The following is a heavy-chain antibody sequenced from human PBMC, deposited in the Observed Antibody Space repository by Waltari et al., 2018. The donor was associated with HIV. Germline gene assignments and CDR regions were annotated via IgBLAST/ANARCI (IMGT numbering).Heavy chain of an antibody. CDR3: ARVRGPYDSSGYFQYYFDY. J-gene: IGHJ4*02. D-gene: IGHD3-22*01. CDR1: GGSISSGDYY. V-gene: IGHV4-30-4*01. Sequence: QVQLQASGPGLVKPSQTLSLTCTVSGGSISSGDYYWSCIRQPPGKGMEWIGYIYYSGSTYYNPSLKSRVTISVDTSKNQFSLKLSSVTAADTAVYYCARVRGPYDSSGYFQYYFDYWGQGTLVTVSS. CDR2: IYYSGST.